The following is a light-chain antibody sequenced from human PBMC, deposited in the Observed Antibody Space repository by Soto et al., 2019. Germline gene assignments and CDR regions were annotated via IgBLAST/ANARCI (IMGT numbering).Light chain of an antibody. CDR1: QRISNGH. V-gene: IGKV3-20*01. CDR2: GAS. CDR3: QQYESLPLT. Sequence: EIVLTQSPGTLSLSPGERGTLSCRTTQRISNGHLAWYQQKPGQAPRLLIYGASTRVVGIPDRFSGSGSGTDFTLTINRLEPEDFAVYYCQQYESLPLTFGGGNKVEVK. J-gene: IGKJ4*01.